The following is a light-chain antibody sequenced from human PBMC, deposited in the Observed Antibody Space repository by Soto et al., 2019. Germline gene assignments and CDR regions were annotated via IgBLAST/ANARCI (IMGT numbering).Light chain of an antibody. J-gene: IGKJ2*02. V-gene: IGKV1-33*01. CDR1: QDITNY. Sequence: IQMTQSPSSLSASVGDRVTITCQASQDITNYLIWYQQKPGKAPKLLIYDASSLGTGVSSMFRGSGSGTHFTLTTSSLQPEDIAKYYCQQFDSVPCTFGQGNKLEIK. CDR3: QQFDSVPCT. CDR2: DAS.